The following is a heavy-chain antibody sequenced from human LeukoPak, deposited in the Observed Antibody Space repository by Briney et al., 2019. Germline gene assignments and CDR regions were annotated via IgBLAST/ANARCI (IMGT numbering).Heavy chain of an antibody. Sequence: GGSLRLSCAASGFTFSSYAMHWVRQAPGKGLEWVAVISYDGSNKYYADSVKGRFTISRDNSKNTLYLQMNSLRAEDTAVYYCWRDARLNYYYGSGSYGDYWGQGTLVTVSS. CDR2: ISYDGSNK. D-gene: IGHD3-10*01. V-gene: IGHV3-30-3*01. CDR3: WRDARLNYYYGSGSYGDY. J-gene: IGHJ4*02. CDR1: GFTFSSYA.